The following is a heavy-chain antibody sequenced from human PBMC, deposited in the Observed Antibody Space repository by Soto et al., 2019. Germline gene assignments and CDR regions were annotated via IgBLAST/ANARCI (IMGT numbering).Heavy chain of an antibody. V-gene: IGHV3-48*01. CDR3: ARDHYGSGNYYFDY. J-gene: IGHJ4*02. Sequence: GSLRLSCAASGFTFSSYSMNWVRQAPGKGLEWVSYISSSSSTIYYADSVKGRFTISRDNAKNSLYLQMNSLRAEDTVVYYCARDHYGSGNYYFDYWGQGTLVTVSS. CDR1: GFTFSSYS. D-gene: IGHD3-10*01. CDR2: ISSSSSTI.